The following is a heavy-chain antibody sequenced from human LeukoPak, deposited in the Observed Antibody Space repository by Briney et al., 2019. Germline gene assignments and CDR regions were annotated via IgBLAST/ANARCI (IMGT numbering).Heavy chain of an antibody. CDR1: GGTFSSYA. Sequence: SVKVSCKASGGTFSSYAISWVRQAPGQGLEWMGGIIPIFGTANYAQKFQGRVTITRNTSISTAYMELSSLRSEDTAIYYCPREDYYDSGSSDYWGQGTLVTVSS. D-gene: IGHD3-22*01. J-gene: IGHJ4*02. V-gene: IGHV1-69*05. CDR3: PREDYYDSGSSDY. CDR2: IIPIFGTA.